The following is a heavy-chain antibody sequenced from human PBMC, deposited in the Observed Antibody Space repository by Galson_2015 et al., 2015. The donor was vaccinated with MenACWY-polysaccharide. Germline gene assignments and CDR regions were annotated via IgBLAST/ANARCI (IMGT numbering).Heavy chain of an antibody. CDR1: GFTFSNYG. CDR3: ANVAQVQLERPLGLDY. D-gene: IGHD1-1*01. V-gene: IGHV3-30*18. Sequence: SLRLSCAASGFTFSNYGMHWVRQAPGKGLEWVAIISYNGRNQYYADSVKGRFTISRDNSKNTLYLQMNSLRTDDTAVYYCANVAQVQLERPLGLDYWGPRTLFRVAS. J-gene: IGHJ4*02. CDR2: ISYNGRNQ.